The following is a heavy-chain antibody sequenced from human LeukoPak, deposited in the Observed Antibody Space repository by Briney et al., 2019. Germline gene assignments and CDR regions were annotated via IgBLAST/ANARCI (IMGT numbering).Heavy chain of an antibody. J-gene: IGHJ5*02. V-gene: IGHV3-11*04. D-gene: IGHD3-10*01. Sequence: GGSLRLSCAPSGFTFSDYYMSWIRQAPGKGLEWVSYISSSGSTIYYADSVKGRFTISRDNAKNSLYLQMNSLRAEDTAVYYCARTHSYSALGSPWGAWGQGTLVTVSS. CDR1: GFTFSDYY. CDR2: ISSSGSTI. CDR3: ARTHSYSALGSPWGA.